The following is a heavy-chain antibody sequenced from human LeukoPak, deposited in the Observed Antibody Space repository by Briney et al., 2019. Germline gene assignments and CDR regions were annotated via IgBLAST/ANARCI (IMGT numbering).Heavy chain of an antibody. CDR1: GFTFDDHN. D-gene: IGHD2-15*01. CDR3: ARGRYCSGSSCCFDY. Sequence: PGGSLRLSCAASGFTFDDHNMHWVRQAPGKGPEWLSSINGASNYTYTADSVKGRFTISRDNAKNSLFLQMHSLRAEDTAVYYCARGRYCSGSSCCFDYWGQGTLVTVS. CDR2: INGASNYT. V-gene: IGHV3-21*01. J-gene: IGHJ4*02.